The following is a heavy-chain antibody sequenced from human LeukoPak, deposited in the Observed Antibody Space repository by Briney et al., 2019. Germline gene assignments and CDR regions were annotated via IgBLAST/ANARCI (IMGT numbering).Heavy chain of an antibody. CDR2: INPSGGST. CDR3: ARGPSGSYYGNWFDP. Sequence: ASVKVSCEASGYTFTSYYMHWVRQAPGQGLEWMGIINPSGGSTSYAQKFQGRVTMTRDTSTSTVYMELSSLRSEDTAVYYCARGPSGSYYGNWFDPWGQGTLVTVSS. J-gene: IGHJ5*02. V-gene: IGHV1-46*01. D-gene: IGHD1-26*01. CDR1: GYTFTSYY.